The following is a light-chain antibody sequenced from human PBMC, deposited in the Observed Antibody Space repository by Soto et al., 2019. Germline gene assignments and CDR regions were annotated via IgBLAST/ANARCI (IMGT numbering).Light chain of an antibody. CDR2: GAS. V-gene: IGKV3-15*01. J-gene: IGKJ1*01. CDR1: QSVSSN. Sequence: EIVMTQSPATLSVSPGERATLSCRASQSVSSNLAWYQQKPGQAPRLLIYGASTRATGIPARFSGSGSGTDFTLNISSLQSEDFAVYYCQQYNSLARTFGQGTKVEIK. CDR3: QQYNSLART.